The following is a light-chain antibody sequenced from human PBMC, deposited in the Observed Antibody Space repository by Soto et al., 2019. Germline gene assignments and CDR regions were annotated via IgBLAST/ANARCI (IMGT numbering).Light chain of an antibody. CDR3: QQRANWLT. V-gene: IGKV3-11*01. Sequence: EIVLTQSPATLSLSPGERVTLSCRASQSIGRYLAWYQHKPGQAPRLLIYDASNRATGIPARFSGSGSGTDFTLTISSLEPEDIADYYCQQRANWLTFGGGTKVDIK. CDR2: DAS. J-gene: IGKJ4*01. CDR1: QSIGRY.